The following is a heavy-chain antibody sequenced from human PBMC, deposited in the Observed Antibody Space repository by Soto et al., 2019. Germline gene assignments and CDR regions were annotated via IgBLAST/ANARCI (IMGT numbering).Heavy chain of an antibody. CDR3: ARSRDGYCTNGVCSSYYGMDV. J-gene: IGHJ6*02. V-gene: IGHV4-59*08. CDR1: GGSISSYY. D-gene: IGHD2-8*01. Sequence: SETLSLTCTVSGGSISSYYWSWIRQPPGKGLEWIGYIYYSGSTNYNPSLKSRVTISVDTSKNQFSLKLSSVTAADTAVYYCARSRDGYCTNGVCSSYYGMDVWGQGTTVTVSS. CDR2: IYYSGST.